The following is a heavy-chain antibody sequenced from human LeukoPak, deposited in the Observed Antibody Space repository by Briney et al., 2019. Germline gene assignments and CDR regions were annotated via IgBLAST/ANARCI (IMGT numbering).Heavy chain of an antibody. J-gene: IGHJ6*02. CDR3: ASRQQLVGYYYYGMDV. D-gene: IGHD6-6*01. Sequence: SETLSLTCTVSGGSVSSGSYYWRWIRQPPGKGLEWIGYIYYSGSTNYNPSLKSRVTISVDTSKNQFSLKLSSVTAADTAVYYCASRQQLVGYYYYGMDVWGQGTTVTVSS. CDR1: GGSVSSGSYY. CDR2: IYYSGST. V-gene: IGHV4-61*01.